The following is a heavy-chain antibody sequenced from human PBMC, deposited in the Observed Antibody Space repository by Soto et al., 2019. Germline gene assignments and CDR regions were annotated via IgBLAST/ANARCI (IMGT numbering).Heavy chain of an antibody. CDR3: ARARPEDYTPLIYYYGMDV. J-gene: IGHJ6*02. CDR1: GYTFTGYY. D-gene: IGHD4-4*01. Sequence: ASVKVSCKASGYTFTGYYMHWVRQAPGQGLEWMGRINPNSGGTNYAQKFQGRVTMTRDTSISTAYMELSRLRSDDTAVYYCARARPEDYTPLIYYYGMDVWGQGTTVTVSS. V-gene: IGHV1-2*06. CDR2: INPNSGGT.